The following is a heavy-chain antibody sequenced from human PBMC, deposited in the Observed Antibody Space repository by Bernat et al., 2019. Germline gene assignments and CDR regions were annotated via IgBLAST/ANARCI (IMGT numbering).Heavy chain of an antibody. CDR1: GGTFSSYT. V-gene: IGHV1-69*02. CDR3: ARGDYYGSGSYAY. J-gene: IGHJ4*02. CDR2: IIPILGIA. Sequence: QVQLVQSGAEVKKPGSSVKVSCKASGGTFSSYTISWVRQAPGQGLEWIGRIIPILGIANYAQKFQGRVTITADKSTSTAYMELSSLRSEDTAVYYCARGDYYGSGSYAYWGQGTLVTVSS. D-gene: IGHD3-10*01.